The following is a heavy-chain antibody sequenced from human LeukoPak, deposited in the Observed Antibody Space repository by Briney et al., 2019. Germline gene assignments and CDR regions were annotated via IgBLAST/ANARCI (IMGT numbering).Heavy chain of an antibody. D-gene: IGHD3-10*01. CDR3: ARDKITMVRGVIPYGMDV. J-gene: IGHJ6*04. V-gene: IGHV1-69*01. CDR1: GGTFGSYA. CDR2: IIPIFGTA. Sequence: SVQVSCKASGGTFGSYAISWVRQAPGEGLEWMGGIIPIFGTANYAQKFQGRVTITADESTSTAYMELSSLRSEDTAVYYCARDKITMVRGVIPYGMDVWGKGTTVTVSS.